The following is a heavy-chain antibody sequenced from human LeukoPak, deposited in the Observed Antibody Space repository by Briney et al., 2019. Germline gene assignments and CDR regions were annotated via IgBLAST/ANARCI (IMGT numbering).Heavy chain of an antibody. J-gene: IGHJ3*02. D-gene: IGHD2-15*01. CDR1: GGSISSYY. CDR2: IYTSGST. CDR3: ARDPDIVVVPGAFDI. Sequence: SETLSLTCTVSGGSISSYYWSWIRQPAGKGLEWIGRIYTSGSTNYNPSLKSRVTMSVDTSKNQFSLELSSVTAADTAVYYCARDPDIVVVPGAFDIWGQGTMVTVSS. V-gene: IGHV4-4*07.